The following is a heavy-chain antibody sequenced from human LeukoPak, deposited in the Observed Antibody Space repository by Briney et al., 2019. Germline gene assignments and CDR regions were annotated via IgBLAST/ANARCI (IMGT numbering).Heavy chain of an antibody. Sequence: GGSLRLSCAASGFTFSSYSMHWVRQAPGKGLEWVAVISYDGSNKYYADSVKGRFTISRDNSKNTLYLQMNSLRAEDTAVYYCAKGKRSSSWYFDYWGQGTLVTVSS. CDR2: ISYDGSNK. CDR3: AKGKRSSSWYFDY. J-gene: IGHJ4*02. CDR1: GFTFSSYS. V-gene: IGHV3-30*18. D-gene: IGHD6-13*01.